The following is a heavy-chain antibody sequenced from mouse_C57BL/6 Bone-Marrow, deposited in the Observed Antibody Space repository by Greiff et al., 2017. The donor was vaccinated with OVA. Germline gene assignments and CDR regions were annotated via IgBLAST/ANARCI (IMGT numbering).Heavy chain of an antibody. Sequence: QVQLKQPGAELVMPGASVKLSCKASGYTFTSYWMHWVKQRPGQGLEWIGEIDPSDSYTNYNQKFKGKSTLTVDKSSSTAYMQHSSLTSEDSAVYYCARWDYYGSGSYFDYWGQGTTLTVSS. CDR3: ARWDYYGSGSYFDY. CDR2: IDPSDSYT. CDR1: GYTFTSYW. J-gene: IGHJ2*01. V-gene: IGHV1-69*01. D-gene: IGHD1-1*01.